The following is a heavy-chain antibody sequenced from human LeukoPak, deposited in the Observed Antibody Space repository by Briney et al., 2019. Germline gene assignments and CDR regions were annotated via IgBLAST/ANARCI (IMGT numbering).Heavy chain of an antibody. CDR2: ISAYNGNT. V-gene: IGHV1-18*01. CDR1: GYTFTSYG. J-gene: IGHJ5*02. CDR3: ARELYYYDSSGYSNWFDP. Sequence: GASVKVSCKASGYTFTSYGISWVRQAPGQGLEWMGWISAYNGNTNYAQKLQGRVTMTTDTSTSTAYMKLRSLRSDDTAVYYCARELYYYDSSGYSNWFDPWGQGTLVTVSS. D-gene: IGHD3-22*01.